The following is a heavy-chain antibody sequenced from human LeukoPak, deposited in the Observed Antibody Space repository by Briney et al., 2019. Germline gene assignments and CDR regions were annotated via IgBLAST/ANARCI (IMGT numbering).Heavy chain of an antibody. CDR3: AKVKGGYSSSSPGNY. D-gene: IGHD6-6*01. CDR2: ISGSGGST. J-gene: IGHJ4*02. Sequence: GGSLRLSCAASGFTFSSYAMSWVRQAPGKGLERVSAISGSGGSTYYADSVKGRFTISRDNSKNTLYLQMNSLRAEDTAVYYCAKVKGGYSSSSPGNYWGQGTLVTVSS. CDR1: GFTFSSYA. V-gene: IGHV3-23*01.